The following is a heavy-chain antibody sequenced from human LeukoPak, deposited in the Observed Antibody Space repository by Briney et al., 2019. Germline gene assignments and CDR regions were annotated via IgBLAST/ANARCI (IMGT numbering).Heavy chain of an antibody. Sequence: SETLSLTCTVSGGSISSSSYYWGWIRQPPGKGLEWIGSIYYSGSDYYNPSLKSRVTISVDTSKNQFPLKLSSVTAADTAVYYCARRVVGATISWFDPWGQGTLVTVSS. CDR1: GGSISSSSYY. V-gene: IGHV4-39*01. CDR3: ARRVVGATISWFDP. CDR2: IYYSGSD. J-gene: IGHJ5*02. D-gene: IGHD1-26*01.